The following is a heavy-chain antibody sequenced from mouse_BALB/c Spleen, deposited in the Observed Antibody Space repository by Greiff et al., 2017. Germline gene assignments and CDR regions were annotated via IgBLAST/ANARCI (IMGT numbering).Heavy chain of an antibody. CDR1: GFTFSDYY. CDR3: ARGGDGMDD. J-gene: IGHJ4*01. V-gene: IGHV5-4*02. D-gene: IGHD3-3*01. CDR2: ISDGGSYT. Sequence: EVKLVESGGGLVKPGGSLKLSCAASGFTFSDYYMYWVRQTPEKRLEWVATISDGGSYTYYPDSVKGRFTISRDNAKNNLYLQMSSLKSEDTAMYYCARGGDGMDDWGQGTSVTVSS.